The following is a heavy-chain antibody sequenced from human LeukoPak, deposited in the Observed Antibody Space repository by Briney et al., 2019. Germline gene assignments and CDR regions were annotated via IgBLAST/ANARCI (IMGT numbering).Heavy chain of an antibody. J-gene: IGHJ4*02. D-gene: IGHD3-16*02. CDR3: AKDHGMITFGGVIVPEYYFDY. Sequence: GGSLRLSCAASGFTFRSYAMSWVRQAPGKGLEWVSAISGSGGSTYYADSVKGRFTISRDNSKKTLYLQMNSLRAEDTAVYYCAKDHGMITFGGVIVPEYYFDYWGQGTLVSVSS. V-gene: IGHV3-23*01. CDR2: ISGSGGST. CDR1: GFTFRSYA.